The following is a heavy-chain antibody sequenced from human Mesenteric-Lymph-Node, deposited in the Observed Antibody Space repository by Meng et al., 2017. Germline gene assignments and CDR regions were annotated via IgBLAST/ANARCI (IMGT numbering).Heavy chain of an antibody. CDR2: IYYSGST. D-gene: IGHD6-19*01. V-gene: IGHV4-39*07. CDR1: GGPINSHY. J-gene: IGHJ6*02. CDR3: ARDALAVAGTDYYYYGMDV. Sequence: SETLSLTCTVSGGPINSHYWGWIRQPPGKGLEWIGSIYYSGSTYYNPSLKSRVTISVDTSKNQFSLKLSSVTAADTAVYYCARDALAVAGTDYYYYGMDVWGQGTTVTVSS.